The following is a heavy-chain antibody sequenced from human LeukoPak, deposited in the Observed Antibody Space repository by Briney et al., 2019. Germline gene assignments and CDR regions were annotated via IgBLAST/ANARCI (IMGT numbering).Heavy chain of an antibody. CDR2: IYYSGST. V-gene: IGHV4-39*01. CDR3: SRGSMLILFHP. CDR1: GGSISSSSYY. D-gene: IGHD3-16*01. Sequence: SETLSLTCTVSGGSISSSSYYWGWIRQPPAKGLEWYGSIYYSGSTYYNPSLKSQLTISVDTSHNPFSLELRSVTAPGPALYYFSRGSMLILFHPRGQGTLVTVSS. J-gene: IGHJ5*02.